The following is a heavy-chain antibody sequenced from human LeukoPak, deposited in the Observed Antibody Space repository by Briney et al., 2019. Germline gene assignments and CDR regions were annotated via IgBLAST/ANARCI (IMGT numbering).Heavy chain of an antibody. CDR1: GGSISYYY. CDR2: IDYSGNT. CDR3: ARLNGGN. Sequence: SETLSLTCSVSGGSISYYYWSWIRQPPGKGLEWIGYIDYSGNTAYNPSLNGRVDVSVDTSKSQFSLKLRSVTAADTAVYYCARLNGGNWGPGILVTVSS. D-gene: IGHD4-23*01. J-gene: IGHJ4*02. V-gene: IGHV4-59*08.